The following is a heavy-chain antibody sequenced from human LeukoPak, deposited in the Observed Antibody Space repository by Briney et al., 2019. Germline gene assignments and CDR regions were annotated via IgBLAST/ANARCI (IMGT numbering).Heavy chain of an antibody. CDR1: GFTFSSYA. J-gene: IGHJ4*02. D-gene: IGHD3-9*01. V-gene: IGHV3-23*01. Sequence: PGGSLRLSCAASGFTFSSYAMSWVRQAPGKGLEWVSAISGSGGSTYYADSVKGRFTISRDNSKNTLYLQMNSLRAEDTAVYYCAKGEAEAVTHTYDILTGRAFDYWGQGTLVTVSS. CDR2: ISGSGGST. CDR3: AKGEAEAVTHTYDILTGRAFDY.